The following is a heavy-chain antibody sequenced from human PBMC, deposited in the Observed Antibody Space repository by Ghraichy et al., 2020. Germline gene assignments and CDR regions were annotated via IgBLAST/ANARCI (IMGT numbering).Heavy chain of an antibody. D-gene: IGHD3-10*01. CDR3: ARDTMVRGVIPVLDI. Sequence: GESLNISCAASGFTFSSYSMNWVRQAPGKGLEWVSSISSSSSYIYYADSVKGRFTISRDNAKNSLYLQMNSLRAEVTAVYYCARDTMVRGVIPVLDIWGQGTMVTVSS. J-gene: IGHJ3*02. CDR2: ISSSSSYI. V-gene: IGHV3-21*01. CDR1: GFTFSSYS.